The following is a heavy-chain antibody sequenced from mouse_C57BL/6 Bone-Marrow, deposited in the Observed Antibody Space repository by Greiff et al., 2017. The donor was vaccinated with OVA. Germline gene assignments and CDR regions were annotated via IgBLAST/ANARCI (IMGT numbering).Heavy chain of an antibody. CDR1: GYTFTSYW. CDR3: ARGVPPPWFAY. J-gene: IGHJ3*01. CDR2: IHPNSGST. V-gene: IGHV1-64*01. Sequence: QVHVKQPGAELVKPGASVKLSCKASGYTFTSYWMHWVKQRPGQGLEWIGMIHPNSGSTNYNEKFKSKATLTVDKSSSTAYMQLSSLTSEDSAVYYCARGVPPPWFAYWGQGTLVTVSA.